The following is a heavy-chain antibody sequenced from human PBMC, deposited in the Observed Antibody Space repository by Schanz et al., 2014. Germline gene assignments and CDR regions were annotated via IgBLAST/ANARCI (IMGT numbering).Heavy chain of an antibody. CDR1: GFSVGNKY. CDR3: LAPDYGMDV. V-gene: IGHV3-66*01. CDR2: IYIGGNT. J-gene: IGHJ6*02. Sequence: EVHLVESGGGLVQPGGSLRLSCAASGFSVGNKYMNWVRQAPGKGLEWVSFIYIGGNTYYADSVKGRFTISRDNSKNTVYIQMNSLRAEDTAVYYCLAPDYGMDVWGQGTTVTVSS.